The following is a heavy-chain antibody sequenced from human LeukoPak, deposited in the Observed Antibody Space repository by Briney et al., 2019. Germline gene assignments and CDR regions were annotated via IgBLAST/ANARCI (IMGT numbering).Heavy chain of an antibody. V-gene: IGHV3-74*01. CDR3: ARSFRSSGSENFDY. D-gene: IGHD3-10*01. J-gene: IGHJ4*02. CDR1: GFTFSSYW. CDR2: INSDGSST. Sequence: GGSLRLSCAASGFTFSSYWMHWVRQAPGRGLVWVSRINSDGSSTSYADSVKGRFTISRDNAKNTLYLQMNSLRAEDTAVYYCARSFRSSGSENFDYWGQGTLVTVSS.